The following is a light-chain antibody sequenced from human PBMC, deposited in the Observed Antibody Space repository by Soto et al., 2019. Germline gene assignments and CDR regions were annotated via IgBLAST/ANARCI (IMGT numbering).Light chain of an antibody. V-gene: IGKV3-11*01. J-gene: IGKJ4*01. CDR2: DSS. Sequence: VLTQSPATMSLSPGERATLSCRASQTVSSFLAWYQQKPGQAPRPLIHDSSDRATGIPARFSGSGSGTDCTLTISSLEPEDVAVYYCQQRSNWPPTFGGGTKGEI. CDR1: QTVSSF. CDR3: QQRSNWPPT.